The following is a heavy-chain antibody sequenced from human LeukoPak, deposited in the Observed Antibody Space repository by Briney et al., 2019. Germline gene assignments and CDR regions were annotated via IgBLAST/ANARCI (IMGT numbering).Heavy chain of an antibody. J-gene: IGHJ6*03. V-gene: IGHV4-34*01. CDR2: INHSGST. CDR1: GGSFSGYY. Sequence: PSETLSLTCAVYGGSFSGYYWSWIRQPPGKGLEWIGEINHSGSTNYNPSLKGRVTISVDTSKNQFSLKLSSVTAADTAVYYCARGFNYYDSSGYYVYPYYYYYMDVWGKGTTVTVSS. D-gene: IGHD3-22*01. CDR3: ARGFNYYDSSGYYVYPYYYYYMDV.